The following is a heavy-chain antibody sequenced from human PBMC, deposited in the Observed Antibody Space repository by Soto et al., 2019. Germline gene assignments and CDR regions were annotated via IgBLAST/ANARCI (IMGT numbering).Heavy chain of an antibody. J-gene: IGHJ4*02. V-gene: IGHV3-30-3*01. CDR2: ISSDGTNE. CDR1: GFTFSNYA. Sequence: TGGSLRLSCAASGFTFSNYAMHWVRQAPGKGLEWMAVISSDGTNEYYADSVKGRFTISRHSSKNTLYLQMDRLTTEDTAVYYCARASGQPLQIRGPYFDSWGQGTLVTVSS. D-gene: IGHD2-2*01. CDR3: ARASGQPLQIRGPYFDS.